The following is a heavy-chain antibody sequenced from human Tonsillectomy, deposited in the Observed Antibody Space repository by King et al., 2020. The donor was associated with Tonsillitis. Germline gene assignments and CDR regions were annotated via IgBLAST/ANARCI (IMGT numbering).Heavy chain of an antibody. CDR3: ARDLNSDGYVDY. Sequence: VQLQESGPGLVKPSETLSLTCTVSGGSINNSYWSWIRQPPGKGLEWFGYVYYSGSTNYNPSLKSRVTISVDTSKNQFSLKLSSVTAADTAVYYCARDLNSDGYVDYWGQGTLVTVSS. J-gene: IGHJ4*02. D-gene: IGHD5-18*01. V-gene: IGHV4-59*01. CDR2: VYYSGST. CDR1: GGSINNSY.